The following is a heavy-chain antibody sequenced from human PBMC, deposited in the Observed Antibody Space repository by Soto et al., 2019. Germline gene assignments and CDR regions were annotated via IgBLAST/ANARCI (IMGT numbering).Heavy chain of an antibody. CDR1: GFTFSSYE. CDR3: ARDFQDLGGIAAAGTPDYLEY. D-gene: IGHD6-13*01. J-gene: IGHJ4*02. CDR2: ISSSGSTI. V-gene: IGHV3-48*03. Sequence: EVQLVESGGGLVQPGGSLRLSCAASGFTFSSYEMNWVRQAPGKGLEWGSYISSSGSTIYYADSVKGRFTISRDNAKNSLYLQMNSLRAEDTAVYYCARDFQDLGGIAAAGTPDYLEYWGQGTLVTVSS.